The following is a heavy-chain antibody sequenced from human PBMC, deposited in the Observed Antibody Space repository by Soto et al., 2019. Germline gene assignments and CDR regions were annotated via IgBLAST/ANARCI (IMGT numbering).Heavy chain of an antibody. CDR3: ARVRVSATTGGGIDC. D-gene: IGHD2-15*01. CDR2: IYNSGRGST. Sequence: SETLSLTCSGSGSSMTTYYWHWIRQAPGKGLEWIGFIYNSGRGSTGSNPSLTSRVTFSIETSKNQFSLKLDSVTASDTALYYCARVRVSATTGGGIDCWGQGTLVTGSS. J-gene: IGHJ4*02. CDR1: GSSMTTYY. V-gene: IGHV4-59*01.